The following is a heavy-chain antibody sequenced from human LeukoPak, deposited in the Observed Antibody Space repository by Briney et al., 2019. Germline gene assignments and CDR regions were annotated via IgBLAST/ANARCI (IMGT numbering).Heavy chain of an antibody. D-gene: IGHD3-22*01. CDR2: ISGSGGST. CDR3: ARDGAYYYDSSGYYSNYFDY. Sequence: GGSLRLSCAASGFTFTNYPMIWVRQAPGRGLTWVSGISGSGGSTYYADSVKGRFTISRDNSKNTLYLQMNSLRAEDTAVYYCARDGAYYYDSSGYYSNYFDYWGQGTLVTVSS. J-gene: IGHJ4*02. CDR1: GFTFTNYP. V-gene: IGHV3-23*01.